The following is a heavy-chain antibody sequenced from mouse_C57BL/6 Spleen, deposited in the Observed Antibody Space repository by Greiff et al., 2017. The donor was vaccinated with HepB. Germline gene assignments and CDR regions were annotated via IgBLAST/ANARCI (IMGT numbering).Heavy chain of an antibody. Sequence: EVMLVESGGGLVQPKGSLKLSCAASGFTFNTYAMHWVRQAPGKGLEWVARIRSKSSNYATYYADSVKDRFTISRDDSQSMLYLQMNNLKTEDTAMYYCVREGISLYYYAMDYWGQGTSVTVSS. CDR3: VREGISLYYYAMDY. CDR2: IRSKSSNYAT. V-gene: IGHV10-3*01. CDR1: GFTFNTYA. J-gene: IGHJ4*01.